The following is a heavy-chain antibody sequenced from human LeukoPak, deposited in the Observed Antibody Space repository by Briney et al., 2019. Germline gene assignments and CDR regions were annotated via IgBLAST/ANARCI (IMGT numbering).Heavy chain of an antibody. V-gene: IGHV4-34*01. Sequence: SETLSLTCAVYGGSFSGYYWSWIRQPPGKGLEWIGEINHSGSTNYNPSLKSRVTISVDTSKNQFSLKLSSVTAADTAVYYCARGRGSSWYQHYYYYMDVWGKGTTVTVSS. CDR1: GGSFSGYY. D-gene: IGHD6-13*01. CDR3: ARGRGSSWYQHYYYYMDV. J-gene: IGHJ6*03. CDR2: INHSGST.